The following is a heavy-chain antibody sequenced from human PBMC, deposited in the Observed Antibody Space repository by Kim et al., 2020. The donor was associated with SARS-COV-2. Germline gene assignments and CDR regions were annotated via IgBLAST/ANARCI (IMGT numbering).Heavy chain of an antibody. V-gene: IGHV4-31*03. CDR2: ISYSGRT. D-gene: IGHD1-20*01. J-gene: IGHJ4*01. Sequence: SETLSLTCTVSGGSISSDGYYWSWIRQYPGKGLEWIAYISYSGRTYYNPSLKSRVTMSVDTSKNQFSLKLYSVTAADTAVYYCARDRITGTTGGFDYWG. CDR1: GGSISSDGYY. CDR3: ARDRITGTTGGFDY.